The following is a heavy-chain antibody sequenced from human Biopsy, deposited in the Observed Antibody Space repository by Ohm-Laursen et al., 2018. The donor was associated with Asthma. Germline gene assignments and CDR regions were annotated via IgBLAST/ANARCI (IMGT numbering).Heavy chain of an antibody. D-gene: IGHD4-17*01. CDR2: IWYDGSNK. Sequence: SLRLSCAAFGFTFSSYGMHWVRQAPGKGLEWVAVIWYDGSNKYYADSVKGRFTISRDNSKNTLYLQMNSLRAEDTAVYYCARKARHGDYDFDYWGQGTLITVSS. J-gene: IGHJ4*02. V-gene: IGHV3-33*08. CDR1: GFTFSSYG. CDR3: ARKARHGDYDFDY.